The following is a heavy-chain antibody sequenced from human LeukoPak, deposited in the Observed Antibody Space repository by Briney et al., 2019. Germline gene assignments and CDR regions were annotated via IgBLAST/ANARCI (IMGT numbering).Heavy chain of an antibody. CDR3: TKYPDNSGYSDY. CDR2: INQDGSLK. CDR1: GFTFSRYW. J-gene: IGHJ4*02. D-gene: IGHD3-22*01. V-gene: IGHV3-7*01. Sequence: GGSLRLSCVTSGFTFSRYWLEWVRQAPGKGLGWVANINQDGSLKNYVDSVKGRFTISRDNAKNSLYLQMSSLRAEDTAVYYCTKYPDNSGYSDYWGQGTLLTVSS.